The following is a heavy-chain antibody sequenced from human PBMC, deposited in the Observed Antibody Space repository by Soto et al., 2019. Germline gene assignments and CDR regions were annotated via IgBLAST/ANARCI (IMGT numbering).Heavy chain of an antibody. CDR3: ARNSINMVRGRSWFDP. CDR2: IWYDGSNK. CDR1: GFTFSSYG. J-gene: IGHJ5*02. V-gene: IGHV3-33*01. D-gene: IGHD3-10*01. Sequence: GGSLRLSCAASGFTFSSYGMHWVRQAPGKGLEWVAVIWYDGSNKYYADSVKGRFTISRDNSKNTLYLQMNSLRAEDTAVYYCARNSINMVRGRSWFDPWGQGTLVTVSS.